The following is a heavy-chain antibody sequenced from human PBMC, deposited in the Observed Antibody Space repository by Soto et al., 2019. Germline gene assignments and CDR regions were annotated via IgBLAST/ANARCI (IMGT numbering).Heavy chain of an antibody. V-gene: IGHV3-30-3*01. Sequence: GGSLRLSCAASGFTFSSYAMHWVRQAPGKGLEWVAVISYDGSNKYYADSVKGRFTISRDNSKNTLYLQMNSLRAEDTAVYYCARDLVSSGYYRRDFDYWGQGTLVTVSS. CDR2: ISYDGSNK. D-gene: IGHD3-22*01. J-gene: IGHJ4*02. CDR1: GFTFSSYA. CDR3: ARDLVSSGYYRRDFDY.